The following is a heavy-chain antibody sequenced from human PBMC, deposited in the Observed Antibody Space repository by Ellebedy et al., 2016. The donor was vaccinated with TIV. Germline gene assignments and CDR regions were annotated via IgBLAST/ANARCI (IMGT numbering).Heavy chain of an antibody. CDR1: GFTFSDYH. CDR2: IIVGGSP. D-gene: IGHD2/OR15-2a*01. J-gene: IGHJ3*02. CDR3: VRDRMGAKYTFDM. V-gene: IGHV3-69-1*01. Sequence: GESLKISCAASGFTFSDYHMNWVRQAPGKGLEWVSSIIVGGSPYDADSVRGRFTISRDIAKNTLYLQMDSLRAEDTDVYYCVRDRMGAKYTFDMWGQGTMVTVSS.